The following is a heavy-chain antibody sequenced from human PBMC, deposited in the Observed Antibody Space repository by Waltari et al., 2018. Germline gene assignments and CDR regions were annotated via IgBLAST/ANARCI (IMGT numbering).Heavy chain of an antibody. CDR3: ARVKKSTVTTCFDY. CDR2: IYHRGST. J-gene: IGHJ4*02. D-gene: IGHD4-17*01. CDR1: GGSIRSSNW. Sequence: QVQLQESGPGLVKRWGTLSLTCAVSGGSIRSSNWWSWVRQPPGKGLEWIGEIYHRGSTNYNPSLKSLVTISVDKSKNQFSLKLSSVTAADTAVYYCARVKKSTVTTCFDYWGQGTLFTVSS. V-gene: IGHV4-4*02.